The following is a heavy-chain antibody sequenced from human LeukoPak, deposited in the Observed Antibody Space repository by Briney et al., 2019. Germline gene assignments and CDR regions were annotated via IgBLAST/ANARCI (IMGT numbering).Heavy chain of an antibody. D-gene: IGHD3-16*01. CDR2: ISWNSGSI. J-gene: IGHJ4*02. Sequence: GGSLRLSCVASGFPFDNYAMYWVRHAPGKGLEWVSGISWNSGSIGYADSVKGRFTISRDNAKNSLYLQMNSLRAEDTAVYYCAKIPQVATYTVPNFDFWGQGTLVTVSP. V-gene: IGHV3-9*01. CDR1: GFPFDNYA. CDR3: AKIPQVATYTVPNFDF.